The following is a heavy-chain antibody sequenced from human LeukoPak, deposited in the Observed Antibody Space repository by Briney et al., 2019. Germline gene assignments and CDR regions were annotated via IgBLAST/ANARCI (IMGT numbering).Heavy chain of an antibody. Sequence: GPLRLAFAASGFPFSSYDMHWVRQATGKGLEWVSAIGTAGDTHYPDSVKGRFTISRENAKNSLYLQMKSLRAGDTALYYCARDHSGWGLDSWGQGTLVTVSS. D-gene: IGHD7-27*01. J-gene: IGHJ4*02. V-gene: IGHV3-13*01. CDR2: IGTAGDT. CDR3: ARDHSGWGLDS. CDR1: GFPFSSYD.